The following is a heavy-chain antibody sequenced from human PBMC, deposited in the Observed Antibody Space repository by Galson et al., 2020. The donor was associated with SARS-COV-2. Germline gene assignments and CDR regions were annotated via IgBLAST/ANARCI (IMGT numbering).Heavy chain of an antibody. CDR3: ARDVVGITMYGVVTNYHFYGLDV. D-gene: IGHD3-3*01. V-gene: IGHV4-39*07. CDR1: GASIDSTSYY. Sequence: SEILSLTCTVSGASIDSTSYYWGWIRQPPGKGLEWLGIIYYDGTTYYNPSLKSRVTISIDTSKNQFSLKLSSVTAAADSGVYYCARDVVGITMYGVVTNYHFYGLDVWGQGTTVTVSS. CDR2: IYYDGTT. J-gene: IGHJ6*02.